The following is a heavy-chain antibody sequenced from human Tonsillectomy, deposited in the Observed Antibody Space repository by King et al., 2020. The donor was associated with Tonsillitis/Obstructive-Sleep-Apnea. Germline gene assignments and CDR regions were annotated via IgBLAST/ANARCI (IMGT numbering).Heavy chain of an antibody. CDR1: GGSFSGYY. J-gene: IGHJ4*02. Sequence: VQLQQWGAGLLKPSETLSLTCAAYGGSFSGYYWSWIRQPPGKGLEWIGEINHSRSTTSNPSLTTRVTISVDTSNNQISLKLSSVTGTDTAVYYCDRGVLEFAFGGTIAAITSYYFDYWGQGTLVTVSS. CDR2: INHSRST. V-gene: IGHV4-34*01. D-gene: IGHD3-16*02. CDR3: DRGVLEFAFGGTIAAITSYYFDY.